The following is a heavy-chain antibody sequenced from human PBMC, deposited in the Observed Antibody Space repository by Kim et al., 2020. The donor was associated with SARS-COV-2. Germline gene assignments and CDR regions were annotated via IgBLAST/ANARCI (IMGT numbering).Heavy chain of an antibody. J-gene: IGHJ2*01. V-gene: IGHV3-15*01. CDR2: IKSKTDGGTT. D-gene: IGHD6-13*01. Sequence: GGSLRLSCAASGFTFSNAWMSWVRQAPGKGLEWVGRIKSKTDGGTTDYAAPVKGRFTISRDDSKNTLYLQMNSLKTEDTAVYYCTTRWGYSSSWYDWYFDLWGRGTLVTVSS. CDR1: GFTFSNAW. CDR3: TTRWGYSSSWYDWYFDL.